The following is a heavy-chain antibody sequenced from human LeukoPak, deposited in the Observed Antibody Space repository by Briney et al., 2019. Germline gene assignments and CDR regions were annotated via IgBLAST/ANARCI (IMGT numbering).Heavy chain of an antibody. Sequence: SETLSLTCTVSGDSMSGKYWNWIRQPAGKGLEWIGRIYPSGTTNYNPSLESRVTMSIDTSKNQFSLRLSSVTTADTAVYYCGSQDCGHPHCSVAWFDPRGQGALVIVSS. CDR2: IYPSGTT. V-gene: IGHV4-4*07. CDR1: GDSMSGKY. CDR3: GSQDCGHPHCSVAWFDP. J-gene: IGHJ5*02. D-gene: IGHD2-21*01.